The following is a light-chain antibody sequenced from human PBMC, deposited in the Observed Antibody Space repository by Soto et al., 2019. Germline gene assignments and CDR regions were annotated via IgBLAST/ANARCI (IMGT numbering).Light chain of an antibody. CDR1: QSISDW. V-gene: IGKV1-5*03. CDR2: RAS. J-gene: IGKJ1*01. CDR3: QQYSSFWT. Sequence: DIQMTQSPSTLSASVGDRVTITCRASQSISDWFAWYQQKPGTAPNLLIYRASIVQGRVPSRFSGSGSGTEFTLIISSLQPYDFANYYCQQYSSFWTFGQGTKVEIK.